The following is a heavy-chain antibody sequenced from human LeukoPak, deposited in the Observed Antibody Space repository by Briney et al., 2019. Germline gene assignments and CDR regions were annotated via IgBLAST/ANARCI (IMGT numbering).Heavy chain of an antibody. CDR2: INPNSGGT. Sequence: ASVKVSCKASGYTFTGYYMHWVRQAPGQGLERMGWINPNSGGTNYAQKFQGRVTMTRDTSISTAYMELSRLRSDDTAVYYCARPRRSYDILTGYHYWGQGTLVTVSS. V-gene: IGHV1-2*02. D-gene: IGHD3-9*01. J-gene: IGHJ4*02. CDR1: GYTFTGYY. CDR3: ARPRRSYDILTGYHY.